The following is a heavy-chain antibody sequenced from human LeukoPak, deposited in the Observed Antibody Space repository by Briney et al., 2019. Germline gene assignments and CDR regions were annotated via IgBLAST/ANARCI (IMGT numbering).Heavy chain of an antibody. Sequence: GGSLRLSCAASGFTFSTYWMRWVRQAPGKGLEWVANIKQDGSEKYYADSVKGRFTISRDNAKNTLYLQMNSLRAEDTAVYYCARHPDYGGNSESDYWGQGTLVTVSS. J-gene: IGHJ4*02. D-gene: IGHD4-23*01. V-gene: IGHV3-7*01. CDR1: GFTFSTYW. CDR3: ARHPDYGGNSESDY. CDR2: IKQDGSEK.